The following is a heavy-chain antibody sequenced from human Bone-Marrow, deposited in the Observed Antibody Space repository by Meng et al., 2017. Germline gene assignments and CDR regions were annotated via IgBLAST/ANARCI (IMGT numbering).Heavy chain of an antibody. Sequence: VEQTQCGACLLKPSETLSLPCVVSGGSFSDYYWSWIRQPPGKGLEWIGEINHSGSTNYNPSLEGRATISVDTSQNNLSLRLSSVTAADSAVYYCARGPTTMAHDFDYWGQGTLVTVSS. CDR3: ARGPTTMAHDFDY. D-gene: IGHD4-11*01. V-gene: IGHV4-34*01. J-gene: IGHJ4*02. CDR2: INHSGST. CDR1: GGSFSDYY.